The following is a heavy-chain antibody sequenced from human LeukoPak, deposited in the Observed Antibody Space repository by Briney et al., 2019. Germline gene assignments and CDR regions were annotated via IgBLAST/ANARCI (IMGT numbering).Heavy chain of an antibody. CDR1: GGTFSSYA. CDR3: AREGGYYYDSSGYSESFDY. D-gene: IGHD3-22*01. V-gene: IGHV1-69*13. Sequence: ASVQVSCKASGGTFSSYAISWVRQAPGQGLEWMGGIIPIFGTANYAQKFQGRVTVTADESTSTAYMELSSLRSEDTAVYYCAREGGYYYDSSGYSESFDYWGQGTLVTVSS. J-gene: IGHJ4*02. CDR2: IIPIFGTA.